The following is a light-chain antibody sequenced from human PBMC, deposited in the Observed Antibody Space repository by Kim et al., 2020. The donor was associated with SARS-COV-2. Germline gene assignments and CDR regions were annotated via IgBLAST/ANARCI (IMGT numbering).Light chain of an antibody. CDR1: QDISNY. CDR3: QQSHNLPYT. J-gene: IGKJ2*01. Sequence: SASVGDRVTIICRASQDISNYLNWYQHKPGKAPKLLIYDASSLETGVPSRFRGSGFGTDFTFTIDNLQPEDIATYYCQQSHNLPYTFGQGTKLEIK. V-gene: IGKV1-33*01. CDR2: DAS.